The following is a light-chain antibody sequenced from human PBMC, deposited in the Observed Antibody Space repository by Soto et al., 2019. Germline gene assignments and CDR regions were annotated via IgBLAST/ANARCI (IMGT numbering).Light chain of an antibody. Sequence: QSALTEPASVSGSPGQSITISCTGTSSDVGGYNYVSWYQQHPGKAPQLMIYEVSNRPSKVSNRFSCSKSGNTASLTISGLQAEDEGNYSCSSYKRGSTLVVSGEGTKLTVL. CDR2: EVS. V-gene: IGLV2-14*01. J-gene: IGLJ2*01. CDR1: SSDVGGYNY. CDR3: SSYKRGSTLVV.